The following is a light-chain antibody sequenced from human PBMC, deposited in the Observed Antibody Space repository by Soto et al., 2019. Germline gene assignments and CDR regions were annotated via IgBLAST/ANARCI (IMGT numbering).Light chain of an antibody. J-gene: IGKJ5*01. V-gene: IGKV3-20*01. CDR2: GAS. CDR3: QQYGGT. CDR1: QSDSSSY. Sequence: EIVLTQSPGTLSLSPGERATLSCRASQSDSSSYLAWYQQKPGQAPRLLIFGASSRATGIPDRFSGSGSGTDFTLTISRLEPEDFAVYYCQQYGGTFGQGTRLEIK.